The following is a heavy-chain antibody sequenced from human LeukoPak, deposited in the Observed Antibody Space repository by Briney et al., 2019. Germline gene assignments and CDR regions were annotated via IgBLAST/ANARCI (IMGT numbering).Heavy chain of an antibody. CDR2: INPNTGDT. CDR1: GYTFTGYY. D-gene: IGHD2-21*01. V-gene: IGHV1-2*02. J-gene: IGHJ4*02. Sequence: ASVKVSCKASGYTFTGYYMHWVRQAPGQGLEWMGWINPNTGDTNCAQKFQGRVTMTRDTSITTVYMEISRLTSDDTALFYWAVAPGNYWGQGTLVTVS. CDR3: AVAPGNY.